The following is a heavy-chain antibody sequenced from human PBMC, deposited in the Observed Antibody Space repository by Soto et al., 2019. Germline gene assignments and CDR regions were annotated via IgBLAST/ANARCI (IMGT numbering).Heavy chain of an antibody. D-gene: IGHD3-22*01. CDR2: INPNSGGT. J-gene: IGHJ4*02. V-gene: IGHV1-2*02. CDR3: ATISRSYYEYTGTDY. Sequence: GASVKVSCKTSGYTFTAYYMHWVRQAPGQGLEWLGWINPNSGGTNYAPKFQGRVTMTRDTSFSTAYMELSRLTSDDTAVYYCATISRSYYEYTGTDYWGQGTPVSVSS. CDR1: GYTFTAYY.